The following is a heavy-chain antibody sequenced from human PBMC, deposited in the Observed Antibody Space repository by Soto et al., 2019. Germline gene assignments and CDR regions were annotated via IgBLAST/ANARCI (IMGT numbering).Heavy chain of an antibody. CDR3: ASYTEQWLVRSPFDY. D-gene: IGHD6-19*01. V-gene: IGHV3-30*03. CDR1: GFTFSSYG. J-gene: IGHJ4*02. Sequence: HPGGSLRLSCAASGFTFSSYGMHWVRQAPGKGLEWVAVISYDGSNKYYADSVKGRFTISRDNSKNTLYLQMNSLRAEDTAVYYCASYTEQWLVRSPFDYWGQGTLVTVSS. CDR2: ISYDGSNK.